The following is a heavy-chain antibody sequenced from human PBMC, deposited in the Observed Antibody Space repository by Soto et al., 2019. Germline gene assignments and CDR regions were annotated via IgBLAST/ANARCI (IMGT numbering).Heavy chain of an antibody. Sequence: QVQLVESGGGVVQPGRSLRLSCAASGFTFSSYAMHWVRQAPGKGLEWVAVISYDGSNKYYADSVKGRFTISRDNSKNTLYLQMNSLRAEDTAVYYCARGSLYDFWSGPIRGFDYWGQGTLVTVSS. CDR2: ISYDGSNK. V-gene: IGHV3-30-3*01. CDR1: GFTFSSYA. D-gene: IGHD3-3*01. CDR3: ARGSLYDFWSGPIRGFDY. J-gene: IGHJ4*02.